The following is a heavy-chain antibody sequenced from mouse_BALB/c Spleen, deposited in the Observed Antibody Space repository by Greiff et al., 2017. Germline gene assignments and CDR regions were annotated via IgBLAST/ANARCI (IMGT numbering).Heavy chain of an antibody. V-gene: IGHV3-2*02. CDR3: ARRRDGVPYYYAMDY. D-gene: IGHD3-3*01. CDR1: GYSITSDYA. J-gene: IGHJ4*01. Sequence: EVKLMESGPGLVKPSQSLSLTCTVTGYSITSDYAWNWIRQFPGNKLEWMGYISYSGSTSYNPSLKSRISITRDTSKNQFFLQLNSVTTEDTATYYCARRRDGVPYYYAMDYWGQGTSVTVSS. CDR2: ISYSGST.